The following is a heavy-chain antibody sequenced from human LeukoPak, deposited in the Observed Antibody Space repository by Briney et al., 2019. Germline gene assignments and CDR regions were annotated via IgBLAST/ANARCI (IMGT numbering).Heavy chain of an antibody. CDR1: GFSFSNFW. CDR2: INQVGRVK. V-gene: IGHV3-7*01. Sequence: GGSLRLSCAASGFSFSNFWMSWVRQAPGKGLDWVANINQVGRVKHYVDSVKGRFTISRGNAKNSLYLQMTSLRADDTAVYYCATSDDAAGTSWGQGTLVTVSS. CDR3: ATSDDAAGTS. J-gene: IGHJ5*02. D-gene: IGHD6-25*01.